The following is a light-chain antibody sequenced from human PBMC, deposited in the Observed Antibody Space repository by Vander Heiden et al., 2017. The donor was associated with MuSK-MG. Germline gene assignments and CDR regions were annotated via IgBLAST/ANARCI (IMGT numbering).Light chain of an antibody. CDR1: QTISNF. J-gene: IGKJ5*01. CDR3: QQSYTIPVT. Sequence: DIQMTQSPSSLSASVGDRVSISCRASQTISNFLNWYQQKPGKAPKLLVHAASNLQSGVPSRVSGSGSGTDFTLTISSLQPEDGATYYCQQSYTIPVTFGQGTRLEI. V-gene: IGKV1-39*01. CDR2: AAS.